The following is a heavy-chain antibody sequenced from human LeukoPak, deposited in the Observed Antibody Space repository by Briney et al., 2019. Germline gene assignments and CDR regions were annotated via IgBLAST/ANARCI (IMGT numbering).Heavy chain of an antibody. D-gene: IGHD5-12*01. CDR1: GFTFDDYA. J-gene: IGHJ4*02. Sequence: PGGSLRLSCAASGFTFDDYAMHWVRQAPGKGLEWVSGISWNSGSIGYADSVKGRFTISRDNAKNSLYLQMNSLRAEDTAVYYCARDLYSAYDQTREFDYWGQGTLVTVSS. V-gene: IGHV3-9*01. CDR3: ARDLYSAYDQTREFDY. CDR2: ISWNSGSI.